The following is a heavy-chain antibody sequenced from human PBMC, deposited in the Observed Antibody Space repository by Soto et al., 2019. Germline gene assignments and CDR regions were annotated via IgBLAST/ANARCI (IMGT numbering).Heavy chain of an antibody. D-gene: IGHD2-15*01. Sequence: QVQLVESGGGVVQPGTSLRLSCAASGFTFRSYGMHWVRQAPGKGLEWLAVISNDGSNKYLADSVKGRLALSRDNSRNTLYLQINSMRVEDTAVYYCGKETRDCSGGDCPLYYYCGMAVGGQGTTVTVTS. CDR3: GKETRDCSGGDCPLYYYCGMAV. J-gene: IGHJ6*02. V-gene: IGHV3-30*18. CDR1: GFTFRSYG. CDR2: ISNDGSNK.